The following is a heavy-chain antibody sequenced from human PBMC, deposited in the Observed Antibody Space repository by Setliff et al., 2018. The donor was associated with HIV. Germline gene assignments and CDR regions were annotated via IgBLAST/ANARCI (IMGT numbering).Heavy chain of an antibody. CDR1: GYSFTYYA. CDR3: ARDQKYGSGSYYKSGTFDY. J-gene: IGHJ4*02. Sequence: ASVKVSCKASGYSFTYYAVHWVRQAPGQRLEWMGWINAGNGVTRYAEKFQCRVTFTRDTSASTAYMELSSLRSADTAVYYCARDQKYGSGSYYKSGTFDYWGPGTLVTVSS. D-gene: IGHD3-10*01. V-gene: IGHV1-3*01. CDR2: INAGNGVT.